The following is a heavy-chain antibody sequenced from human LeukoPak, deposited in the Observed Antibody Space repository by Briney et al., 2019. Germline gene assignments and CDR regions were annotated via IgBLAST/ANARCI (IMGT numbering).Heavy chain of an antibody. D-gene: IGHD1-26*01. CDR3: AREGGGSFGFDY. CDR2: IYYSGST. CDR1: GGSISSYY. V-gene: IGHV4-59*01. Sequence: PSETLSLTCTVSGGSISSYYWSWIRQPPGKGLEWIGYIYYSGSTNYNPSLKSQVTISVDTSKNQFSLKLSSVTAADTAVYYCAREGGGSFGFDYWGQGTLVTVSS. J-gene: IGHJ4*02.